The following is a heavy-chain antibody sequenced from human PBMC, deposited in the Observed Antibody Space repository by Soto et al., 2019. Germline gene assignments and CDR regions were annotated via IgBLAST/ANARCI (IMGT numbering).Heavy chain of an antibody. D-gene: IGHD3-22*01. Sequence: GGSLRVSCAASGFTFSSYGMHWVRQAPGKGLEWVAVISYDGSNKYYADSVKGRFTISRDNSKNTLYLQMNSLRAEDTAVYYCAKDPGGYYDSSGYLPDSYFDYWGQGTLVTVSS. V-gene: IGHV3-30*18. CDR3: AKDPGGYYDSSGYLPDSYFDY. CDR2: ISYDGSNK. J-gene: IGHJ4*02. CDR1: GFTFSSYG.